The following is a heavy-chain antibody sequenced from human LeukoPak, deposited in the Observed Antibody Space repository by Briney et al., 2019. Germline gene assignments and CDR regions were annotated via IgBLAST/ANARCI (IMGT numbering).Heavy chain of an antibody. CDR2: VSGTGDST. Sequence: GGSLRLSCAASGFTFNNYVMSWVRQAPGKGLEWVSSVSGTGDSTYYADSAKGRFTISRDNFKNRLYLQMNSLRDDDTAVYYCAKASREYSSTWYYWGQGTLVTVSS. D-gene: IGHD6-13*01. CDR1: GFTFNNYV. CDR3: AKASREYSSTWYY. V-gene: IGHV3-23*01. J-gene: IGHJ4*02.